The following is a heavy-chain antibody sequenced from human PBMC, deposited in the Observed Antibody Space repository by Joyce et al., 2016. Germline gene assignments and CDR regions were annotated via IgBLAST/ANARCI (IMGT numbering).Heavy chain of an antibody. V-gene: IGHV1-46*01. Sequence: QVQLVQSGTEVKKPGASVKVSCQTSGYTFTSNYIHWVRQAPGQGLEWVGIITPSGDSTHYSQKFQGRVAMTRDTSTSIVYMKLSSLKYADTAVYYCARESASYVGFDFWGQGALVTVSS. CDR3: ARESASYVGFDF. D-gene: IGHD1-26*01. CDR1: GYTFTSNY. CDR2: ITPSGDST. J-gene: IGHJ4*02.